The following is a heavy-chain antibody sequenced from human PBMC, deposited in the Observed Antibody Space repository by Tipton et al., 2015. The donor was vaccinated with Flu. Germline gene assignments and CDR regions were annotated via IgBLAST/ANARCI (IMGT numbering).Heavy chain of an antibody. V-gene: IGHV3-23*01. D-gene: IGHD4-17*01. Sequence: GSLRLSCAASGFTFSTYAMSWVRQAPGKGLEWLSSISASGGSTYYADSVKGRFTLSRDNSKNTLYLQINSLRAEDTAVYYCAKGRPHTDRTYYYSYGLDVWGQGTTVTVSS. CDR3: AKGRPHTDRTYYYSYGLDV. CDR1: GFTFSTYA. CDR2: ISASGGST. J-gene: IGHJ6*02.